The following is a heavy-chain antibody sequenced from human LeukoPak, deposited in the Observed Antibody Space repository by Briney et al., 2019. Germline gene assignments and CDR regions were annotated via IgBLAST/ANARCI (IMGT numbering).Heavy chain of an antibody. CDR1: GFTFSSYW. V-gene: IGHV3-7*01. D-gene: IGHD1-14*01. J-gene: IGHJ2*01. Sequence: GGSLRLSCAASGFTFSSYWMSWVRQAPGKGLEWVANIKQDGSEKYYVDSVKGRFTISRDNAKNSLYLQMNSLRAEDTAVYYCARDAPSHNPNWYFDLWGRGTLVTVSS. CDR2: IKQDGSEK. CDR3: ARDAPSHNPNWYFDL.